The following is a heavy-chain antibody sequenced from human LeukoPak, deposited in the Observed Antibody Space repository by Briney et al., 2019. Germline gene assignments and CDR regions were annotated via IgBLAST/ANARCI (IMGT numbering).Heavy chain of an antibody. J-gene: IGHJ4*02. CDR1: GFTFSSYA. Sequence: GGSLRLSCEASGFTFSSYAMSWVRQAPGKGLEWVSAISGSGGSTYYADSVKGRFAISRDNSKNTLYLQMNSLRAEDTAVYYCAKPYRGSYYFDYWGQGTLVTVSS. CDR3: AKPYRGSYYFDY. CDR2: ISGSGGST. D-gene: IGHD1-26*01. V-gene: IGHV3-23*01.